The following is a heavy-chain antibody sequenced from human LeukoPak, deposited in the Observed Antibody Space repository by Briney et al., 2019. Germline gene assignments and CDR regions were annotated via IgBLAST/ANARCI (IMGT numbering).Heavy chain of an antibody. J-gene: IGHJ4*02. Sequence: GGSLRLSCAASGFTFSSYAMHWVRQAPGKRLEYVSSISANGYSTYYANSVKGRFTISRDNSKNRLYLQMGSLRAEDLAVYHCARLRGDSIFGVGYFDYWGQGTLVTVSS. CDR1: GFTFSSYA. V-gene: IGHV3-64*01. D-gene: IGHD3-3*01. CDR3: ARLRGDSIFGVGYFDY. CDR2: ISANGYST.